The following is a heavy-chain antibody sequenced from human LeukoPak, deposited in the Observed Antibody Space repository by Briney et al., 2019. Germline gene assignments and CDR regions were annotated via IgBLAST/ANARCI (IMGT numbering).Heavy chain of an antibody. Sequence: PGGSLRLSCAASGFTFDDYAMHWVWQAPGKGLEWVSGISWNSGSIGYADSVKGRFTISRDNAKNSLYLQMNSLRAEDTALYYCAKGLVGAWSGPFNYWGQGTLVTVSS. J-gene: IGHJ4*02. CDR1: GFTFDDYA. CDR3: AKGLVGAWSGPFNY. V-gene: IGHV3-9*01. D-gene: IGHD1-26*01. CDR2: ISWNSGSI.